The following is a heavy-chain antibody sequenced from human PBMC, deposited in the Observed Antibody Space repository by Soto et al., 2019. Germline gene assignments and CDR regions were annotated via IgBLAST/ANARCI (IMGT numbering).Heavy chain of an antibody. CDR1: GFTFSNYG. J-gene: IGHJ4*02. CDR2: IWYDGSNK. V-gene: IGHV3-33*01. CDR3: ARTGSGIRYSYFDS. Sequence: GGSLRLSCAASGFTFSNYGMHWVRQAPGKGLEWVAVIWYDGSNKYYADSVKGRFTISRDNSKNTLYLQMNSLRAEDTAVYYCARTGSGIRYSYFDSWGQGTLVTVSS. D-gene: IGHD3-10*01.